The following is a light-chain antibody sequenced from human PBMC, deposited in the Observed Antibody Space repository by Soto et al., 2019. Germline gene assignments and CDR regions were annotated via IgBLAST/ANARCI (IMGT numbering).Light chain of an antibody. CDR2: DVS. Sequence: QSALTQPASVSGSPGQSIAISCTGTSSDVGGYDYVSWYQQHPGKAPKLMLYDVSNRPSGVSNRFSGSKSDNTASLTISGLQAEDEADYYCSSYTSSSTPYVFGTGTKLTVL. CDR1: SSDVGGYDY. V-gene: IGLV2-14*01. CDR3: SSYTSSSTPYV. J-gene: IGLJ1*01.